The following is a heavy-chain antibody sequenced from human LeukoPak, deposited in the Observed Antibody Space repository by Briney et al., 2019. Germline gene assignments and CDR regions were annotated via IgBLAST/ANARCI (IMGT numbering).Heavy chain of an antibody. D-gene: IGHD3-10*01. CDR1: GVSFSGYY. CDR2: INHSGST. J-gene: IGHJ4*02. V-gene: IGHV4-34*01. Sequence: SETLSLTCAVYGVSFSGYYWSWLRQPPGKGLEWIGEINHSGSTNYNPSLKSRVTISVDTSKNQFSLKLSSVTAADTAIYYCARHSWGWELFYWGQGTLVTVSS. CDR3: ARHSWGWELFY.